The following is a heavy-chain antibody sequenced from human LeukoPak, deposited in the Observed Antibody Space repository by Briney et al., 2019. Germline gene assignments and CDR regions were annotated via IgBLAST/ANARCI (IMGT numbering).Heavy chain of an antibody. CDR1: GGSFSGYY. CDR3: ARDDSSSWSGSYYYYGMDV. V-gene: IGHV4-34*01. CDR2: INHSGST. D-gene: IGHD6-13*01. J-gene: IGHJ6*02. Sequence: SETLSLTCAVYGGSFSGYYWSWIRQPPGKGLEWIGEINHSGSTNYNPSLKSRVTISVDTSKNQFSLKLSSVTAADTAVYYCARDDSSSWSGSYYYYGMDVWGQGTTVTVSS.